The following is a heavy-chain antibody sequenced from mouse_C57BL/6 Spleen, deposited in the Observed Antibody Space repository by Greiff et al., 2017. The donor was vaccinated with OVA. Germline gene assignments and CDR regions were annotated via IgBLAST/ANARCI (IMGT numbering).Heavy chain of an antibody. D-gene: IGHD1-2*01. CDR2: IYPRSGNT. V-gene: IGHV1-81*01. CDR3: ARSAATSYYYAMDY. Sequence: QVQLQQSGAELARPGASVKLSCKASGYTFTSYGISWVKQRTGQGLEWIGEIYPRSGNTYYNEKFKGKATLTADKSSSTAYMELRSLTSEDSAVYFCARSAATSYYYAMDYWGQGTSVTVSS. CDR1: GYTFTSYG. J-gene: IGHJ4*01.